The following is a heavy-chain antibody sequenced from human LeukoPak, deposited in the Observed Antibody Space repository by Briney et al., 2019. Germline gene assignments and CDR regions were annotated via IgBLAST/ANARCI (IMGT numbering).Heavy chain of an antibody. CDR3: ARDQDGALDY. CDR1: GFTFSNYW. CDR2: IKQDGIEK. Sequence: PGGSLRLSCAASGFTFSNYWMAWVRQSPGKGLEWVANIKQDGIEKNYVDSVRGRFTIFRDNAKSSLFLQMSSLRVDDTAVYYCARDQDGALDYWGQGSLVTVSS. D-gene: IGHD4-17*01. J-gene: IGHJ4*02. V-gene: IGHV3-7*01.